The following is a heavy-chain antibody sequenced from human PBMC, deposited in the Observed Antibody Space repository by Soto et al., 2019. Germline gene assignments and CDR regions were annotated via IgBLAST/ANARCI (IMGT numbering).Heavy chain of an antibody. CDR1: GFTFSSYG. V-gene: IGHV3-30*18. CDR2: ISYDGSNK. J-gene: IGHJ6*02. D-gene: IGHD3-22*01. CDR3: AKDYDSSGQYYYYGMDV. Sequence: PGGSLRLSCAASGFTFSSYGMHWARQATGKGLEWVAVISYDGSNKYYADSVKGRFTISRDNSKNTLYLQMNSLRAEDTAVYYCAKDYDSSGQYYYYGMDVWGQGTTVTVSS.